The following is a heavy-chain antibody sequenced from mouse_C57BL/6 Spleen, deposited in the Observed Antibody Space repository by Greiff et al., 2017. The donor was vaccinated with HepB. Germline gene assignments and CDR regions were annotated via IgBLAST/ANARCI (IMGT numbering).Heavy chain of an antibody. CDR3: AREVYYGSSYWYFDV. CDR2: INYDGSST. J-gene: IGHJ1*03. D-gene: IGHD1-1*01. Sequence: EVQRVESEGGLVQPGSSMKLSCTASGFTFSDYYMAWVRQVPEKGLEWVANINYDGSSTYYLDSLKSRFIISRDNAKNILYLQMSSLKSEDTATYYCAREVYYGSSYWYFDVWGTGTTVTVSS. V-gene: IGHV5-16*01. CDR1: GFTFSDYY.